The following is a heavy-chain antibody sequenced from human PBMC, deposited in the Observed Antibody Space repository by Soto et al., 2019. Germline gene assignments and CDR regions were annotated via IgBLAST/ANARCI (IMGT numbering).Heavy chain of an antibody. D-gene: IGHD6-6*01. CDR3: ARRGYSSSSGVYYYYGMDV. V-gene: IGHV1-69*13. J-gene: IGHJ6*02. Sequence: ASVKVSCKASAGSFSSYAISWVRQAPGQGLEWMGGIIPIFGTANYAQKFQGRVTITADESTSAAYMELSSLRSEGTAVYYCARRGYSSSSGVYYYYGMDVWGQGTTVTVSS. CDR2: IIPIFGTA. CDR1: AGSFSSYA.